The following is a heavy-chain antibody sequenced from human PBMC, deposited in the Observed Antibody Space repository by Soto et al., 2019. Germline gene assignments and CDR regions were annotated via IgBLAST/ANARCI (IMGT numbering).Heavy chain of an antibody. Sequence: GGSLRLSCAASGFTFSSYGMHWVRQAPGKGLEWVAVIWYDGSNKYYADSVKGRFTISRDNSKNTLYLQMNSLRAEDTAVYYCARGVTPNYDFWSGSPRSNNWFDPWGQGTLVTVSS. CDR1: GFTFSSYG. D-gene: IGHD3-3*01. V-gene: IGHV3-33*01. J-gene: IGHJ5*02. CDR2: IWYDGSNK. CDR3: ARGVTPNYDFWSGSPRSNNWFDP.